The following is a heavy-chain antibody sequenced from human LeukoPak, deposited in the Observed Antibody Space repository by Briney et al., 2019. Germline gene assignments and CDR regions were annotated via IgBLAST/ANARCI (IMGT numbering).Heavy chain of an antibody. CDR1: GYTFTGYY. V-gene: IGHV1-2*02. J-gene: IGHJ4*02. CDR2: INPNSGGT. D-gene: IGHD6-13*01. Sequence: ASVKVSCKASGYTFTGYYMHWVRQAPGQGLEWVGWINPNSGGTNYAQKFQGRVTMTRDTSISTAYMELSRLRSDDTAVYYCARDRGGPNPRIAAAGNFDYWGQGTLVTVSS. CDR3: ARDRGGPNPRIAAAGNFDY.